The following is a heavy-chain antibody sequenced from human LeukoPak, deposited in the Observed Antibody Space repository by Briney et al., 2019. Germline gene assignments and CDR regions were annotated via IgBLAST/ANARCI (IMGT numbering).Heavy chain of an antibody. V-gene: IGHV5-51*01. Sequence: GESLKISCQGFGYSFTTYWIGWVRQMPGKGLEWMGIIYPGDSDTSYSPSFQGQVTISADKSINTAYLQWSSLKASDTAMYYCARRLDYHESSGYSGAFDIWGQGTMVTVSS. CDR1: GYSFTTYW. CDR3: ARRLDYHESSGYSGAFDI. D-gene: IGHD3-22*01. J-gene: IGHJ3*02. CDR2: IYPGDSDT.